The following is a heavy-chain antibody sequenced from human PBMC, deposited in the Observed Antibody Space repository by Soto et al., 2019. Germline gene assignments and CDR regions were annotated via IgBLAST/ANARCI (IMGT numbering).Heavy chain of an antibody. J-gene: IGHJ4*02. CDR2: IYSGGST. V-gene: IGHV3-53*01. D-gene: IGHD6-19*01. Sequence: EVQLVESGGGLIQPGGSLRLSCAASGFTVSSNYMSWVRQAPGKGLEWVSVIYSGGSTYYADSVKGRFTISRDNAKNSLFLQMNSLRDEDTAVYFCASNRYSSGLNYYWGQGTLVTVSS. CDR3: ASNRYSSGLNYY. CDR1: GFTVSSNY.